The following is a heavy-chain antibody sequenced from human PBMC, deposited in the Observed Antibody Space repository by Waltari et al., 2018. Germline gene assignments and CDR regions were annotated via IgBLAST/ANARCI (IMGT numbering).Heavy chain of an antibody. D-gene: IGHD1-1*01. CDR2: ISNSDDTT. J-gene: IGHJ6*02. Sequence: EMHLLESGGSLAQPGESLRLSCAASGFTFSDYAMAWVRQAPGKGLEWVSTISNSDDTTYYAESVKDRFTISRDNSKSTLFLQMNSLRADDTAIYYCAKELERKPYYYYGWDVWGQGTTVTVSS. V-gene: IGHV3-23*01. CDR1: GFTFSDYA. CDR3: AKELERKPYYYYGWDV.